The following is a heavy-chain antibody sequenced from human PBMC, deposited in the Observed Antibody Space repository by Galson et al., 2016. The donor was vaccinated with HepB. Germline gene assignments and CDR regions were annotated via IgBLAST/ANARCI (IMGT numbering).Heavy chain of an antibody. D-gene: IGHD3-16*02. Sequence: SETLSLTCSVSGASLSGFHWTWIRQPPGKGLEWIGYIYYTGTTNYNPSLQSRVTMSVDTSRNQFSLTLNSVTSADAGVYYCARIRKTVHPGGGYRYLDYWGQGALVTVSS. V-gene: IGHV4-59*01. J-gene: IGHJ4*02. CDR2: IYYTGTT. CDR1: GASLSGFH. CDR3: ARIRKTVHPGGGYRYLDY.